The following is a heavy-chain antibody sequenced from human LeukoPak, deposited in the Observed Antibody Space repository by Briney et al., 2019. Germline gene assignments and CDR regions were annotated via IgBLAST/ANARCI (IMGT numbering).Heavy chain of an antibody. Sequence: GGSLRLSCAASGFTFSSYWMGWVRQAPGKGLEWVANIKQDGSEKYYVDSVKGRFTISRDNAKNSLYLQMNSLRAEDTAVYYCARVSYSSGWYSYYYYYMDVWGKGTTVTVSS. V-gene: IGHV3-7*01. J-gene: IGHJ6*03. D-gene: IGHD6-19*01. CDR3: ARVSYSSGWYSYYYYYMDV. CDR1: GFTFSSYW. CDR2: IKQDGSEK.